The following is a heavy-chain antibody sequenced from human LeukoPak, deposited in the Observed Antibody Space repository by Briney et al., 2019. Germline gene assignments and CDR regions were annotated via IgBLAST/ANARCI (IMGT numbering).Heavy chain of an antibody. D-gene: IGHD3-10*01. CDR1: CFTFYSYC. CDR2: IIAYNGNT. V-gene: IGHV1-18*01. Sequence: GASGEVSFKASCFTFYSYCISWVLQAPGHRGEGVGWIIAYNGNTNYAQKLQGRVTMTTDTSTSTAYMELRSLRSDDTAVYYCARVLTMVRGAFNWFDPWGQGTLVTVSS. J-gene: IGHJ5*02. CDR3: ARVLTMVRGAFNWFDP.